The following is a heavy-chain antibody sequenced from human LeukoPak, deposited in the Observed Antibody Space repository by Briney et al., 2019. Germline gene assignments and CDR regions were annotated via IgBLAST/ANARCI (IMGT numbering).Heavy chain of an antibody. CDR1: DDSITMYY. CDR3: ARGRVSSSTWYSTYYYYFYMDV. D-gene: IGHD1-1*01. V-gene: IGHV4-59*01. J-gene: IGHJ6*03. CDR2: VDHTGST. Sequence: SETLSLTCSVSDDSITMYYWTWIRQPPGKGLEWIGYVDHTGSTNFNPSLNGRVSISRDTTKNLFPLRLRSVTAADTAVYFCARGRVSSSTWYSTYYYYFYMDVWGKGTTVTISS.